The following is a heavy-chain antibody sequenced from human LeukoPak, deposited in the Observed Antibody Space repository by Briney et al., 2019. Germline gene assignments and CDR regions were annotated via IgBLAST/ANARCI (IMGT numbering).Heavy chain of an antibody. CDR2: ISSSGSTI. Sequence: PGGSLRLSCAASGFTFSDYYMSWIRQAPGKGLEWVSYISSSGSTIYYADSVKGRFTISRDNAKNSLYLQMNSLRAEDTAVYYCARDLGAYYDFWSGYYLFDPWGQGTLVTVSS. V-gene: IGHV3-11*04. D-gene: IGHD3-3*01. CDR1: GFTFSDYY. CDR3: ARDLGAYYDFWSGYYLFDP. J-gene: IGHJ5*02.